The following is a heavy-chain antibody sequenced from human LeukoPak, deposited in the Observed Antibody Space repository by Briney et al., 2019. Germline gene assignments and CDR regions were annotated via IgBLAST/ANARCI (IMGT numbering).Heavy chain of an antibody. CDR1: GGSFSGYY. D-gene: IGHD5-24*01. J-gene: IGHJ4*02. CDR3: ARREDGYKSPFDF. CDR2: INHSEST. Sequence: SETLSLTCAVYGGSFSGYYWSWIRQSPGKGLEWIGEINHSESTNYNPSLESRVSMSVDKSKNQFSLKLSAVAAADTAMYYCARREDGYKSPFDFWSQGILVTVSS. V-gene: IGHV4-34*01.